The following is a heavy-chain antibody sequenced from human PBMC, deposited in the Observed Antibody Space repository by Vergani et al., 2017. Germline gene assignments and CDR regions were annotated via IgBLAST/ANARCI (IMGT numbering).Heavy chain of an antibody. V-gene: IGHV3-30-3*01. CDR2: ISYDGSNK. Sequence: QVQLVESGGGVVQPGRSLRLSCAASGFTFSSYAMHWVRQAPGKGLEWVAVISYDGSNKYYADSVKGRFTISRDNSKNTLYLQMNSLRAEDTAVYYCARDGYEILTGYTFDYWGQGTLVTVSS. D-gene: IGHD3-9*01. CDR3: ARDGYEILTGYTFDY. J-gene: IGHJ4*02. CDR1: GFTFSSYA.